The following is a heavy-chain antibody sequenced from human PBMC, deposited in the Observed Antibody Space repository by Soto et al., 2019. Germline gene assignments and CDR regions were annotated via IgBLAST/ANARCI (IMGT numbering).Heavy chain of an antibody. Sequence: EVQLLESGGGLVQPGGSLRLSCVASGFSFSRYSMNWVRQALGKGLDWVAYLSGSSSSSVYYADSVKGRFTISRDNAKNSVYLQMNSVRAEDTGVYYCARDTGGFDNWGQGTLVTVSS. CDR3: ARDTGGFDN. CDR1: GFSFSRYS. V-gene: IGHV3-48*01. CDR2: LSGSSSSSV. J-gene: IGHJ5*02. D-gene: IGHD3-16*01.